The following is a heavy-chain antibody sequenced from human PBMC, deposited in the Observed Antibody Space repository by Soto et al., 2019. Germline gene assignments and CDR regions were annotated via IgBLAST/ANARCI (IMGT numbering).Heavy chain of an antibody. J-gene: IGHJ4*02. D-gene: IGHD3-16*01. Sequence: PSETLSLTCTVSGGSISSSSYYWGWIRQPPGKGLEWIGNIYYDRSTFYNPSLKSRVAMSVDTSKNQFSLHLSSVTAADTAVYYCARHAAYDSVWGKSDGSDYWGQGTLVTVSS. V-gene: IGHV4-39*01. CDR3: ARHAAYDSVWGKSDGSDY. CDR1: GGSISSSSYY. CDR2: IYYDRST.